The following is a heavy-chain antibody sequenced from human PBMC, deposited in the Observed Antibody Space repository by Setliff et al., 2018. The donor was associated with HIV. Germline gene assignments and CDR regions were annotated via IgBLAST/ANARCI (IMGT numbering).Heavy chain of an antibody. CDR2: ISSRGGSV. CDR1: GFTFSDYY. Sequence: PGGSLRLSCVASGFTFSDYYMIWIRQAPGQGLEWVSSISSRGGSVYYADSVRGRFTISRDNANNLLYLQMNSLRAEDTAVYYCARDQEHIIVVSATGNMPGYLHYYYMDVWGKGSTVTVSS. J-gene: IGHJ6*03. D-gene: IGHD2-2*01. V-gene: IGHV3-11*04. CDR3: ARDQEHIIVVSATGNMPGYLHYYYMDV.